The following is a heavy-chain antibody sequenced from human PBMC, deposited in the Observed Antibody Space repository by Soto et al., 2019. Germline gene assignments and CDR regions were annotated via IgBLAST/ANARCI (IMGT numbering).Heavy chain of an antibody. CDR2: INHSGST. CDR1: GVSFSGYY. J-gene: IGHJ5*02. D-gene: IGHD2-2*01. Sequence: SETLSLTCAVYGVSFSGYYWSWIRQPPGKGLEWIGEINHSGSTNYNPSLKSRVTISVDTSKNQFSLKLSSVTAADTAVYYCARGLQPSSTSCPNWFDPWGQGTLVTVSS. CDR3: ARGLQPSSTSCPNWFDP. V-gene: IGHV4-34*01.